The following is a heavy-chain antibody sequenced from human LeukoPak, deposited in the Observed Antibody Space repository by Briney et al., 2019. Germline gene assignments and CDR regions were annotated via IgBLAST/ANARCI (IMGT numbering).Heavy chain of an antibody. Sequence: PSETLSLTCTVSGGYISNYYWSWIRQPPGKGLEWIGNIFYIGSTNYNPPLKSRVTMSVDTSKNQFSLRLSSVAAADTAVYYCARAYYSDTSGYYNDYWGHGTLVTVSS. V-gene: IGHV4-59*01. CDR3: ARAYYSDTSGYYNDY. D-gene: IGHD3-22*01. CDR2: IFYIGST. CDR1: GGYISNYY. J-gene: IGHJ4*01.